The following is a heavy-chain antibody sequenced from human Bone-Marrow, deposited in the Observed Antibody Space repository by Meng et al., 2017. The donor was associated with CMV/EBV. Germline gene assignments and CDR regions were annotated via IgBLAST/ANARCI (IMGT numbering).Heavy chain of an antibody. V-gene: IGHV4-4*02. J-gene: IGHJ4*02. CDR3: ARVRYSSSSGYYFDY. CDR1: GGSISSSNW. Sequence: SGGSISSSNWWSWARQPPGKGLEWIGEIYHSGSTNYNPSLKSRVTISVDKSKNQFSLKLSSVTAADTAVYYCARVRYSSSSGYYFDYWGQGTLVTVSS. CDR2: IYHSGST. D-gene: IGHD6-6*01.